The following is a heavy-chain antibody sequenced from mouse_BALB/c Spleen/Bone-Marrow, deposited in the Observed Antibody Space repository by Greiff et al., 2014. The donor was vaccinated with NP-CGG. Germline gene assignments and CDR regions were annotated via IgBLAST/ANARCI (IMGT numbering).Heavy chain of an antibody. V-gene: IGHV1-7*01. CDR2: INPTTGYT. D-gene: IGHD2-5*01. CDR1: GFTFKSSC. Sequence: QVQLQQSGAELAEPGASVKMSCTASGFTFKSSCMHWVKQRPGQGLEWIGYINPTTGYTDYNQKFNDKATVTADKSPSTAYMQLNILTSKDSAVDYCARSKPLCALDDWGAGTSVTVSS. CDR3: ARSKPLCALDD. J-gene: IGHJ4*01.